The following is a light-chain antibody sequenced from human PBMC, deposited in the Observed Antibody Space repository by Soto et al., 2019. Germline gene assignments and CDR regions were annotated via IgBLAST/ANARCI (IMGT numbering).Light chain of an antibody. CDR3: MQALQTPWT. V-gene: IGKV2-28*01. CDR1: QSLLHSYGYNF. J-gene: IGKJ1*01. CDR2: LGS. Sequence: EIVMTQSPLTLPVTPGDPASISCRSSQSLLHSYGYNFLDWYVQKPGQSPQLLIYLGSNRASGVPDRFSATGTGRTFTLEISSVEAEDVGIYYCMQALQTPWTFGQGTKVDIK.